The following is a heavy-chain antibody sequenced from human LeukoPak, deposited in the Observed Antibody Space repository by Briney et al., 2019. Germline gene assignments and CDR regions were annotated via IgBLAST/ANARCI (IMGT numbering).Heavy chain of an antibody. CDR1: GFTVSSNY. Sequence: GGSLRLSCAASGFTVSSNYMSWVRQAPGKGPEWVSVIYSGGSTYYADSVKGRFTISRDNSKNTLYLQMNSLRAEDTAVYYCKGWNYYYGMDVWGQGTTVTVSS. V-gene: IGHV3-66*01. J-gene: IGHJ6*02. D-gene: IGHD6-19*01. CDR2: IYSGGST. CDR3: KGWNYYYGMDV.